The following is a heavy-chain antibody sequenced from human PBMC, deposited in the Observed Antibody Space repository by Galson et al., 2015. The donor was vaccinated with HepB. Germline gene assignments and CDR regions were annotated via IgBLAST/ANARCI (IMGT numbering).Heavy chain of an antibody. D-gene: IGHD5-18*01. CDR2: IYNDGSIT. CDR3: ARDLPGHSLFDI. Sequence: SLRLSCAASGFIFSSYWMHWVRQAPGKGLVWVARIYNDGSITNYADSVKGRFTISRDNAKNTLYLEMNSLRAEDTAVYYCARDLPGHSLFDIWGQGTLVTVSS. J-gene: IGHJ3*02. CDR1: GFIFSSYW. V-gene: IGHV3-74*01.